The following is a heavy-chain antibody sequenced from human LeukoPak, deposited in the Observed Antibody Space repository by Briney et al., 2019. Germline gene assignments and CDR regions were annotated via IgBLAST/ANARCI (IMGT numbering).Heavy chain of an antibody. CDR3: ARARAQNYYYYYMDV. J-gene: IGHJ6*03. CDR1: GGSISSGSYY. CDR2: IYTSGST. V-gene: IGHV4-61*02. Sequence: SETLSLTCTVSGGSISSGSYYWSWIRQPAGKGLEWIGRIYTSGSTNYNPSLKSRVTMSVDTSKNQFSLKLSSVTAADTAVYYCARARAQNYYYYYMDVWGKGTTVTISS.